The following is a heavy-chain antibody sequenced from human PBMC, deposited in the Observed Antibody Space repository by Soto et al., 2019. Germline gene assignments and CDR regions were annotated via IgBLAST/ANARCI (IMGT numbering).Heavy chain of an antibody. V-gene: IGHV4-39*01. Sequence: SETLSLTCTVSGGSITSAGYYWSWFRQHPGKGPEWIAYIYSTGNTYYNPSLNSQVTISVDTSKNQFSLNVISVTAADTAVYYCRRSSRYSTDVWGQGTTVTVSS. J-gene: IGHJ6*02. D-gene: IGHD6-13*01. CDR1: GGSITSAGYY. CDR2: IYSTGNT. CDR3: RRSSRYSTDV.